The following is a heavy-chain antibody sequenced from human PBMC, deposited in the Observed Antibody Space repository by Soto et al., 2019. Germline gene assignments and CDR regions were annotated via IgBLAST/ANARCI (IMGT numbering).Heavy chain of an antibody. CDR1: GFTCSSYA. D-gene: IGHD1-26*01. J-gene: IGHJ4*02. V-gene: IGHV3-23*01. Sequence: PGGSLRLSCAASGFTCSSYAMSLVRQAPGKGLEWVSAISGSGGSTYYADSVKGRFTISRDNSKNTLYLQMNSLRAEDTAVYYCAKDTGGSYYTSAGWGQGTLVTVSS. CDR2: ISGSGGST. CDR3: AKDTGGSYYTSAG.